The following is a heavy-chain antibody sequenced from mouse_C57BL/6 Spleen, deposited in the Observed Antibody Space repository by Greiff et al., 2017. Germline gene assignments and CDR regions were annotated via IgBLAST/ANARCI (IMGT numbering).Heavy chain of an antibody. D-gene: IGHD1-1*01. CDR3: ARSNDSGSSASFDV. V-gene: IGHV1-64*01. CDR1: GYTFTSYW. J-gene: IGHJ1*03. CDR2: IHPNSGST. Sequence: VQLQQPGAELVKPGASVKLSCKASGYTFTSYWMHWVKQRPGQGLEWIGMIHPNSGSTNYNEKFKSKATLTVDKSSSTAYMQLSSLTSEDSAVYDCARSNDSGSSASFDVWGTGTTVTVSS.